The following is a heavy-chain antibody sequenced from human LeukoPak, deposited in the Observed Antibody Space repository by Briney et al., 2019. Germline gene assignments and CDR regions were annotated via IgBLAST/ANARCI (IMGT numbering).Heavy chain of an antibody. J-gene: IGHJ3*02. V-gene: IGHV4-61*01. CDR1: TGSVSSGTYY. D-gene: IGHD3-22*01. Sequence: SETLSLTCTVSTGSVSSGTYYWSWIRQPPGKGLEWIGYMYYNGSTNYNPSLKSLVTISVDTSKKRFSLKLSSVTAADTAMYYCARAPRVTMIIVTPGAFDMWGQGTMVTVSS. CDR3: ARAPRVTMIIVTPGAFDM. CDR2: MYYNGST.